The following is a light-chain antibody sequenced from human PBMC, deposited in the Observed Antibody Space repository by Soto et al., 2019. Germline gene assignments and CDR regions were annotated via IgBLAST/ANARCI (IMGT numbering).Light chain of an antibody. CDR1: SSNLGSNS. CDR3: AAWDDNLNGPV. CDR2: NTY. V-gene: IGLV1-44*01. Sequence: QSVLTQPPSASGTPGQRVIISCSGSSSNLGSNSGNWYQQLPGTAPKLLIYNTYQRPLGVPDRFSGSKSGTSASLAISGLQSEDEGDYFCAAWDDNLNGPVFGGGTQLTVL. J-gene: IGLJ3*02.